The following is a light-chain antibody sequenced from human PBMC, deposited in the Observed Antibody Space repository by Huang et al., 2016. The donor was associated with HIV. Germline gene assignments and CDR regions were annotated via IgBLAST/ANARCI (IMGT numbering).Light chain of an antibody. Sequence: DIQMTQSPSTLSASVGDRVTITCRASQSISSWLAWYQQKTGKDPKLLIYDASSLESGVPPRFSGSGSGTEFTLTINSLQPDNFATYYCQQYNTYPYTFGQGTKLEIK. V-gene: IGKV1-5*01. J-gene: IGKJ2*01. CDR3: QQYNTYPYT. CDR1: QSISSW. CDR2: DAS.